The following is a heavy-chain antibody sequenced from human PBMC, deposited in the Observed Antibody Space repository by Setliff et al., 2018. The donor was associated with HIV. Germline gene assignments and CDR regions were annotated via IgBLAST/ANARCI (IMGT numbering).Heavy chain of an antibody. V-gene: IGHV1-18*01. CDR2: ISTYNGNT. J-gene: IGHJ4*02. Sequence: ASVKVSCKASGYTFTSYGISWVRQAPGQGLEWMGWISTYNGNTNYAPKLQGRVTMTTDTSTSTAYMELRSLTSDDTTVYYCARSRYSSSSGDYWGQGTLVTVSS. D-gene: IGHD6-6*01. CDR3: ARSRYSSSSGDY. CDR1: GYTFTSYG.